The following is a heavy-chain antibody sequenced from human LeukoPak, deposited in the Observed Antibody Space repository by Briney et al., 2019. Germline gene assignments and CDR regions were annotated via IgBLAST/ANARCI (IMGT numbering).Heavy chain of an antibody. D-gene: IGHD6-13*01. CDR2: INHSGST. CDR1: GGSFSGYY. V-gene: IGHV4-34*01. CDR3: ARGRGSSWSGYYYYYYGMDV. Sequence: SETLSLTCAVYGGSFSGYYWSWIRQPPGKGLEWIGEINHSGSTNYNPSLKSRVTISVDTSKNQFSLKLSSVTAADTAVYYCARGRGSSWSGYYYYYYGMDVCGQGTTVTVSS. J-gene: IGHJ6*02.